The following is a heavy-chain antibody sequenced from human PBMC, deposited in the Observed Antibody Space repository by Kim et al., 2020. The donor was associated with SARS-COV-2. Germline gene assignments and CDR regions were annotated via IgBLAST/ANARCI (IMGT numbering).Heavy chain of an antibody. CDR2: INPGGGDT. J-gene: IGHJ4*02. V-gene: IGHV1-46*01. D-gene: IGHD3-16*01. CDR1: GYSFTTFY. CDR3: AREMGGGPLDY. Sequence: ASVKVSCKASGYSFTTFYMHWVRQAPGHGLEWMGKINPGGGDTSYAQNLQGRVTMTRDTSTSTVHMDLSSLRSEDTAVYYCAREMGGGPLDYWGQGTLVT.